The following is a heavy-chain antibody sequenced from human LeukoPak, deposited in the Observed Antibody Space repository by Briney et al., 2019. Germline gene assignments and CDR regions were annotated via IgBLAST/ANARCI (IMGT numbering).Heavy chain of an antibody. CDR3: ARSSGSDDLFDY. Sequence: SSVKVSCKASGGTFSSYAISWLRQAPGHGLEWMGGIIPILGIANYAQKFQGRVTITADKSTSTAYMELSSLRSEDTAVYYCARSSGSDDLFDYWGEGTLVTVSS. V-gene: IGHV1-69*10. D-gene: IGHD1-26*01. CDR2: IIPILGIA. J-gene: IGHJ4*02. CDR1: GGTFSSYA.